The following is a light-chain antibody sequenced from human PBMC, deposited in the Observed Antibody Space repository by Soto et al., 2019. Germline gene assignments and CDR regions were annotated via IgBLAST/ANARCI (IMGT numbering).Light chain of an antibody. J-gene: IGLJ2*01. V-gene: IGLV1-51*01. Sequence: QSVLTQPPSVSAAPGQKVIISCSGSSSNIETNFVSWYQQLPGTAPKLLIFDNNKRPPGIPDRFSGSKSGTSATLGITGLQTGDEADYYCVTWDTSLTTTVLFGGGTKLTVL. CDR1: SSNIETNF. CDR2: DNN. CDR3: VTWDTSLTTTVL.